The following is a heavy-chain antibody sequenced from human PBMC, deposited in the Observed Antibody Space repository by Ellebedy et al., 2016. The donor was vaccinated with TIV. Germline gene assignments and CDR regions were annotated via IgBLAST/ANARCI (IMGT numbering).Heavy chain of an antibody. CDR2: ITGGGSNT. J-gene: IGHJ4*02. Sequence: GESLKISCAASGFTFDSYAMNWVRQAPGKGLEWVSGITGGGSNTYYADSVRGRFTISRDNSRNSLFLQMNSLRVEDAAVYYCAKTRYGSGWYYFAYWGQGALVTVSS. V-gene: IGHV3-23*01. D-gene: IGHD6-19*01. CDR1: GFTFDSYA. CDR3: AKTRYGSGWYYFAY.